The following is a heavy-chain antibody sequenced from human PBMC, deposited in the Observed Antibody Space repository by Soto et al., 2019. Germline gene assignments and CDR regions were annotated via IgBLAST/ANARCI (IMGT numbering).Heavy chain of an antibody. V-gene: IGHV3-23*01. J-gene: IGHJ6*02. CDR1: GFTFSSYA. D-gene: IGHD3-3*01. CDR2: ISGSGGST. CDR3: AKRGAGGFWSGYYDYYYGMDV. Sequence: GGSLRLSCAASGFTFSSYAMSWVRQAPGKGLEWVSAISGSGGSTYYADSVKGRFTISRDNSKNTLYLQMNSLRAEDTAVYYCAKRGAGGFWSGYYDYYYGMDVWGQGTTVTVSS.